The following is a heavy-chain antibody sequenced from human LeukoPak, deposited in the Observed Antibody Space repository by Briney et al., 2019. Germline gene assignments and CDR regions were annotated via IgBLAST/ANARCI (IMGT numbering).Heavy chain of an antibody. Sequence: GGSLRLSCAASGFTFSSYSMNWVRQAPGKGLEWVSSISSSSSYIYYADSVKGRFTISRDNAKNSLYLQMNSLRAEDTAVCYCARDLNWNDVGNWFDPWGQGTLVTVSS. CDR1: GFTFSSYS. V-gene: IGHV3-21*01. CDR3: ARDLNWNDVGNWFDP. CDR2: ISSSSSYI. D-gene: IGHD1-1*01. J-gene: IGHJ5*02.